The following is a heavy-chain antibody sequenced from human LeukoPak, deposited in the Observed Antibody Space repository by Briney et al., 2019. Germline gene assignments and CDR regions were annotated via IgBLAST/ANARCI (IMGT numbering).Heavy chain of an antibody. CDR2: INSDGSST. CDR1: GFTFSNYW. J-gene: IGHJ4*02. V-gene: IGHV3-74*01. D-gene: IGHD3-16*01. CDR3: AKGGSYVVDY. Sequence: GGSLRLSCVASGFTFSNYWMHWVRQAPGKGLVWVSRINSDGSSTSYADSVKGRFTISRDNAKNTLYLQMNSLRAEDTAVYYCAKGGSYVVDYRGQGTLVTVSS.